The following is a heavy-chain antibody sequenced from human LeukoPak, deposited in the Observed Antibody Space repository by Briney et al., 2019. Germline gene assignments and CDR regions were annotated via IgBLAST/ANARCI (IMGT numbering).Heavy chain of an antibody. CDR1: GYTFTGYY. J-gene: IGHJ6*03. CDR3: ARVEMATIFPYVANGTYYYYYYYMDV. CDR2: INPNSGGT. V-gene: IGHV1-2*02. D-gene: IGHD5-24*01. Sequence: ASVKVSCKASGYTFTGYYMHWVRQAPGQGLEWMGWINPNSGGTNYAQKFQGRVTMTRDTSISTAYMELSRLRSDDTAVYYCARVEMATIFPYVANGTYYYYYYYMDVWGKGTTVTVSS.